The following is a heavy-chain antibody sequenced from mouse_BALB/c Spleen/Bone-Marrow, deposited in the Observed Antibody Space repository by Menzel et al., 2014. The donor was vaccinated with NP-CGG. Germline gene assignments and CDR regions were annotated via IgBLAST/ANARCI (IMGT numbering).Heavy chain of an antibody. CDR2: ISSGGGYT. J-gene: IGHJ4*01. CDR1: GFTFSTYG. D-gene: IGHD4-1*01. CDR3: TRQRNWDHYAMDY. V-gene: IGHV5-6*01. Sequence: EVQLVESGGDLVKPGGSLKLSCAASGFTFSTYGMSWVRQTPDKRLEWVATISSGGGYTYYPDSVKGRFTISRDNANNTLYLQMSSLKSEDTAMYYCTRQRNWDHYAMDYWGQGTSGTVSS.